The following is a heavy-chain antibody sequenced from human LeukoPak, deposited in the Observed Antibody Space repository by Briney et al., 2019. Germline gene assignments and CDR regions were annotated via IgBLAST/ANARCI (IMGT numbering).Heavy chain of an antibody. CDR1: GFSVSTNY. J-gene: IGHJ4*02. D-gene: IGHD6-19*01. Sequence: GESLRLSCAGSGFSVSTNYMSWVRQAPGKGLEWVSVIFSGGSTFYADSVKGRFTISRDNSKNTLYLQMNSLSADDTAVYYCARDTGSGWQHDYWGQGTLVTVSS. V-gene: IGHV3-66*01. CDR2: IFSGGST. CDR3: ARDTGSGWQHDY.